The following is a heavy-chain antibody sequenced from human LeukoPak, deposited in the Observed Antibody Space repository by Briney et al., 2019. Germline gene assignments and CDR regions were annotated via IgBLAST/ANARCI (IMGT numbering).Heavy chain of an antibody. D-gene: IGHD3-16*01. J-gene: IGHJ4*02. Sequence: SETLSLTCTVSGGSISSYYWNWIRQPPGKGLEWIGYIYYSGSTNYNPSLKSRVTISLVTSKNQFSLKLSSVTAADTAVYYCARTKIDYAPITLRPIYYFDYWGQGTLVTVSS. CDR1: GGSISSYY. V-gene: IGHV4-59*01. CDR2: IYYSGST. CDR3: ARTKIDYAPITLRPIYYFDY.